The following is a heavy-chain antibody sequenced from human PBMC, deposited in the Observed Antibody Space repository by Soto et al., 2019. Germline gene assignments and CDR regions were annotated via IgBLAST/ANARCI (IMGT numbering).Heavy chain of an antibody. CDR3: AKEKGGTMILVYFDY. V-gene: IGHV3-74*01. CDR2: MNSDGSTT. J-gene: IGHJ4*02. Sequence: GGSLRLSCAASGFTFGNYWMHWVRQAPGKGLEWVSRMNSDGSTTNYADSVKGRFTVSRDNARNTLHLQMNSLRAEDTDVYYCAKEKGGTMILVYFDYWGQGTLVTVSS. CDR1: GFTFGNYW. D-gene: IGHD3-22*01.